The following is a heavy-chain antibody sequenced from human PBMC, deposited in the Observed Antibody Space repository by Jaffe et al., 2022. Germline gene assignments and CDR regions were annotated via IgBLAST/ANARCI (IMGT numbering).Heavy chain of an antibody. Sequence: EVQLVESGGGLVQPGRSLRLSCTASGFTFGDYAMSWVRQAPGKGLEWVGFIRSKAYGGTTEYAASVKGRFTISRDDSKSIAYLQMNSLKTEDTAVYYCTRDGYYYDSSGNSYWGQGTLVTVSS. CDR3: TRDGYYYDSSGNSY. CDR2: IRSKAYGGTT. V-gene: IGHV3-49*04. CDR1: GFTFGDYA. D-gene: IGHD3-22*01. J-gene: IGHJ4*02.